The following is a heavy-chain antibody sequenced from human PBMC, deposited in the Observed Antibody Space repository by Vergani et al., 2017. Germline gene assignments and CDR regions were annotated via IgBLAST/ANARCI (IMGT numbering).Heavy chain of an antibody. Sequence: EVQLLESGGGLVQPGGSLRLSCAASGFTFSSYSMNWVRQAPGKGLEWVSSISSSSSYIYYADSVKGRFTISRDNAKNSLYLQMNSLRAEDTAVYYCAGEGGGRYCSGGSCYSGRYYYYGMDVWGQGTTVTVSS. CDR2: ISSSSSYI. V-gene: IGHV3-21*01. D-gene: IGHD2-15*01. CDR1: GFTFSSYS. J-gene: IGHJ6*02. CDR3: AGEGGGRYCSGGSCYSGRYYYYGMDV.